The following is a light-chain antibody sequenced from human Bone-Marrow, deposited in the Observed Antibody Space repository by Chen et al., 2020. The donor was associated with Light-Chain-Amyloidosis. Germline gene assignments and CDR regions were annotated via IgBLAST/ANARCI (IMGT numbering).Light chain of an antibody. Sequence: SYVLTQPSSVSVAPGQTATSACGGNNIGSTSLHWYQQTPGRAPLLVVYYDSARPARFPWRWSGSHSCNTATLTLSRVYAGDEADYYCQVWDRSSDRPVFGGGTKLSVL. J-gene: IGLJ2*01. CDR1: NIGSTS. V-gene: IGLV3-21*02. CDR3: QVWDRSSDRPV. CDR2: YDS.